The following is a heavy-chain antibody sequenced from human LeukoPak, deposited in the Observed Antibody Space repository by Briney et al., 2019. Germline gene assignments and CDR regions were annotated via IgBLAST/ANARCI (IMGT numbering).Heavy chain of an antibody. J-gene: IGHJ5*02. Sequence: SETLSLTCTVSDGSVSSGSDYWSWIRQPPGKGLEWIGYIYYSGSTNYNPSLKSRVTISVDTSKNQFSLKLSSVTAADTAVYYCARGVIAVAGRLNWFDPWGQGTLVTVSS. D-gene: IGHD6-19*01. CDR2: IYYSGST. CDR3: ARGVIAVAGRLNWFDP. V-gene: IGHV4-61*01. CDR1: DGSVSSGSDY.